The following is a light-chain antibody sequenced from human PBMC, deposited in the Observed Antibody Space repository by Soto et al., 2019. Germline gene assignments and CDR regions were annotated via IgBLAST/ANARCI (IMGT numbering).Light chain of an antibody. Sequence: AIRTTQSPSSLSASTGDSVTITCRASQGISSYLAWYQQKPGKAPKLXXXAASTLQSGVPSRFSGIGSGTDFTLPISSLQSADFALYYGQHYKNWPPITFGQGTRLEIK. CDR3: QHYKNWPPIT. CDR1: QGISSY. J-gene: IGKJ5*01. V-gene: IGKV1-8*01. CDR2: AAS.